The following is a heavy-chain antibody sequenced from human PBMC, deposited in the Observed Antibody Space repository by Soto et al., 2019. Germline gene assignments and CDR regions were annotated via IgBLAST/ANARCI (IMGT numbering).Heavy chain of an antibody. Sequence: QVQLVQSGAEVKKPGASVKVSCKASGYTLTDYYIHWVSQAPGQGLEWMGTVNPSGGHTTYAQHFLGRMTMTRDTSTSTLYMELTSLTSADTAVYYCARGGHVVVVTAALDYWGQGTLVTVSS. CDR2: VNPSGGHT. CDR1: GYTLTDYY. CDR3: ARGGHVVVVTAALDY. J-gene: IGHJ4*02. V-gene: IGHV1-46*01. D-gene: IGHD2-21*02.